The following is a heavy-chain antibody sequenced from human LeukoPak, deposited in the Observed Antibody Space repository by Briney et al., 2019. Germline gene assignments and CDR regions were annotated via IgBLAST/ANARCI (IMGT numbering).Heavy chain of an antibody. CDR1: GFTFSSYE. CDR3: AKEGATSREEAQTPGYFDY. Sequence: GGSLRLSCAASGFTFSSYEMNWVRQAPGKGLEWVSYISSSGSTIYYADSVKGRFTISRDNSKNTLYLQMNSLRAEDTAVYYCAKEGATSREEAQTPGYFDYWGQGTLVTVSS. D-gene: IGHD1-26*01. CDR2: ISSSGSTI. J-gene: IGHJ4*02. V-gene: IGHV3-48*03.